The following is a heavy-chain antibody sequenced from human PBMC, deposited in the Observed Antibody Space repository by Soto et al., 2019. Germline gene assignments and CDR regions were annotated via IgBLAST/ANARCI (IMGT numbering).Heavy chain of an antibody. D-gene: IGHD2-2*01. Sequence: SETLSLTCTVSGGSISSYYWSWIRQPPGKGLEWIGYIYYSGSTNYNPSLKSRVTISVDTSKNQFSLKLSSVTAADAAVYYCARDEGGYCSSTSCYGFDPWGQGTLVTVSS. CDR3: ARDEGGYCSSTSCYGFDP. CDR2: IYYSGST. V-gene: IGHV4-59*01. CDR1: GGSISSYY. J-gene: IGHJ5*02.